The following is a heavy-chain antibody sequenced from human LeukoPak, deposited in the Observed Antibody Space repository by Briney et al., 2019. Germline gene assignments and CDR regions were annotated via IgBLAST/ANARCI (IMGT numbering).Heavy chain of an antibody. CDR2: LNPNNGGT. J-gene: IGHJ4*02. Sequence: HGASAKVSCKASGYTFTGYYMHWVRQAPGQGLEWMGRLNPNNGGTNYAQKFQGRVTMTSDTSVKTAYMELSRLRSDDTAVYYCARAYYYDSSGYSTSYYFDYWGQGTLVTVSS. CDR1: GYTFTGYY. CDR3: ARAYYYDSSGYSTSYYFDY. D-gene: IGHD3-22*01. V-gene: IGHV1-2*06.